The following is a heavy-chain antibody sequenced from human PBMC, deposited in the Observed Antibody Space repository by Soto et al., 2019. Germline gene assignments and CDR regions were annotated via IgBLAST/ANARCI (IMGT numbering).Heavy chain of an antibody. J-gene: IGHJ5*02. CDR1: GFSLSTSAEA. Sequence: QISLKESGPTLVKPTQTLTLTCTFSGFSLSTSAEAVGWIRQPAGKALEWLALIYWDDDKRYSASLKRRLTIPKDPSKNPVVLTMAKLDPLDTTTYFRAPRPLIRESRRWYVDWGFPAWGQGTLVTVSS. V-gene: IGHV2-5*02. D-gene: IGHD6-13*01. CDR3: APRPLIRESRRWYVDWGFPA. CDR2: IYWDDDK.